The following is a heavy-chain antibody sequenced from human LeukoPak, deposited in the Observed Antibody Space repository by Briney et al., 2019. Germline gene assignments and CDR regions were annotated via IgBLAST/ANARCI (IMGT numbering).Heavy chain of an antibody. V-gene: IGHV1-46*01. CDR2: INPSGGST. J-gene: IGHJ3*02. CDR3: ARGVRAVADAFDI. CDR1: GYTFTSYY. Sequence: GASVKVSCKASGYTFTSYYMHWVGQAPGQGLEWMGIINPSGGSTSYAHKFQGRVTITADESTSTTYMELSSLRSEDAAVYYCARGVRAVADAFDIWGQGTMVTVSS. D-gene: IGHD2-15*01.